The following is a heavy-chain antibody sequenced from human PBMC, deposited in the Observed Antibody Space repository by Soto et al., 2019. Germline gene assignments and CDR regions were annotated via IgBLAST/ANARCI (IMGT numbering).Heavy chain of an antibody. J-gene: IGHJ4*02. CDR1: GYTFTSYD. CDR2: MTTNSGNT. V-gene: IGHV1-8*01. D-gene: IGHD3-10*01. Sequence: QVQLVQSGAEVKKPGASVKVSCKASGYTFTSYDINWVRQATGQGLEWVGWMTTNSGNTGFAQKFQGRVTMTRDTTTSTAYMELSSLRSEDTAVYYCARNYYGSGTFAYWGEGTVVTVSS. CDR3: ARNYYGSGTFAY.